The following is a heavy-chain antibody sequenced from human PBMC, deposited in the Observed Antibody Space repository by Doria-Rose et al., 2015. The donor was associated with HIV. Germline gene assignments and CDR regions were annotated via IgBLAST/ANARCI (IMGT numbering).Heavy chain of an antibody. CDR3: ARIKSSRWYHKYYFDF. V-gene: IGHV2-26*01. CDR2: IYSDDEG. J-gene: IGHJ4*02. CDR1: GVSLSSPGMG. D-gene: IGHD6-13*01. Sequence: QVTLKESGPVLVKPTETLTLTCTVSGVSLSSPGMGVSWIRQPPGKALEWLANIYSDDEGSYNTSLKCRLTISRGTSKSQVVLTMTDMDPVDTATYYCARIKSSRWYHKYYFDFWGQGTLVIVSA.